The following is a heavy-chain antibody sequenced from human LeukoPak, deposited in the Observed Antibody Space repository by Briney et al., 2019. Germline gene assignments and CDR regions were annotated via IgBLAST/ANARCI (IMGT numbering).Heavy chain of an antibody. D-gene: IGHD2-2*01. CDR3: ARDRAHYCSSTSCYEGDAFDI. J-gene: IGHJ3*02. CDR1: GYTFTSYA. Sequence: ASVKVSCKASGYTFTSYAMNWVRQAPGQGLEWMGWINTNTGNPTYAQGFTGRFVFSLDISVSTAYLQISSLKAEDTAVYYCARDRAHYCSSTSCYEGDAFDIWGQGTMVTVSS. CDR2: INTNTGNP. V-gene: IGHV7-4-1*02.